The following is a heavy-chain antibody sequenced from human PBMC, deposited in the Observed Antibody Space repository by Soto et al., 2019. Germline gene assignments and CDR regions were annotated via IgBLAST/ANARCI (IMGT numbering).Heavy chain of an antibody. V-gene: IGHV3-13*05. CDR3: ARAYLGRLPRRADYYYAMDV. Sequence: PGWSLRLSCASSVFSFLDYDMHWVRQRKGKGLEWVSALGAARDPYYVGSVKGRFSVSRDNAQNSLSLQMNNLRVDDTAVYFCARAYLGRLPRRADYYYAMDVWGRETTVTVSS. J-gene: IGHJ6*02. D-gene: IGHD1-26*01. CDR2: LGAARDP. CDR1: VFSFLDYD.